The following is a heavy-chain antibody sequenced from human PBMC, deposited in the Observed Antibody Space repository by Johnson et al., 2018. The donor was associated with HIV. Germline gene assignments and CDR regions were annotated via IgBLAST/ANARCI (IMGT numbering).Heavy chain of an antibody. CDR2: IWYDGSNK. V-gene: IGHV3-30*04. CDR3: ARGPILEWLSGDGFDM. Sequence: QMQLVESGGGVVQPGRSLRLSCAASGFTFSSYAMHWVRQAPGKGLEWVAVIWYDGSNKYYADSVKGQFTISRDNSKNTLHLQMNSLGVEDTAMYYCARGPILEWLSGDGFDMWGQGTMVTVYS. D-gene: IGHD3-3*01. CDR1: GFTFSSYA. J-gene: IGHJ3*02.